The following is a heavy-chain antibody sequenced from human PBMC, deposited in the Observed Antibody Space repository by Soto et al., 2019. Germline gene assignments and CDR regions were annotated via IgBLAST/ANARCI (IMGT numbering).Heavy chain of an antibody. CDR2: VNPNRGGT. V-gene: IGHV1-2*02. J-gene: IGHJ6*02. D-gene: IGHD3-3*01. Sequence: ASVKVSCKASGYTFTGYYLNWVRQAPGQGLEWLGWVNPNRGGTNYAQKFQGRVTMTSDTSISTVYMELSRLRSDDTAVYYCARDLVSIFGVVGGYYGMDVWGQGTTVTVSS. CDR3: ARDLVSIFGVVGGYYGMDV. CDR1: GYTFTGYY.